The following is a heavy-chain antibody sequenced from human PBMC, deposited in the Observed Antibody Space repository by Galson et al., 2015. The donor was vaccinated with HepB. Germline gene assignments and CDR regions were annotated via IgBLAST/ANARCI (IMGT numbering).Heavy chain of an antibody. CDR2: ISSSSSYI. V-gene: IGHV3-21*01. D-gene: IGHD6-13*01. J-gene: IGHJ4*02. CDR1: GFTFSSYS. Sequence: GFTFSSYSMNWVRQAPGKGLEWVSSISSSSSYIYYADSVKGRFTISRDNAKNSLYLQMNSLRAEDTAVYYCARELTEGQQLNGYWGQGTLVTVSS. CDR3: ARELTEGQQLNGY.